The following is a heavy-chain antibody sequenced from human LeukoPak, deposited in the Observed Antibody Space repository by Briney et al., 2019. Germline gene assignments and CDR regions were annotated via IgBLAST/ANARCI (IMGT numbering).Heavy chain of an antibody. CDR3: ARDRNSAYPEYYMDV. V-gene: IGHV4-39*02. CDR1: GGSISSSSYY. D-gene: IGHD5-12*01. J-gene: IGHJ6*03. Sequence: SETLSLTCTVSGGSISSSSYYWGWIRQPPGKGLEWIGSIYYSGSTYYNPSLKSRVTIYVDTSKNQFSLKLSSVTAADTAVYYCARDRNSAYPEYYMDVWGKGTTVTVSS. CDR2: IYYSGST.